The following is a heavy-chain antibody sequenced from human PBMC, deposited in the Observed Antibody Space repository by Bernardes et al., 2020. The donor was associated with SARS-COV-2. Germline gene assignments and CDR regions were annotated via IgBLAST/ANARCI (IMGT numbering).Heavy chain of an antibody. V-gene: IGHV4-59*01. J-gene: IGHJ4*02. Sequence: SETLSLTCTVSGDSIGGYYWSWIRQPPGKGLEWIGFIYYTGSTNYNPPLKSRLTISVDTSKNQFPLKLSSVTAADTAIYYCARTGTTSLTDFGHFDYWGRGTLVTVYS. CDR2: IYYTGST. D-gene: IGHD1-7*01. CDR3: ARTGTTSLTDFGHFDY. CDR1: GDSIGGYY.